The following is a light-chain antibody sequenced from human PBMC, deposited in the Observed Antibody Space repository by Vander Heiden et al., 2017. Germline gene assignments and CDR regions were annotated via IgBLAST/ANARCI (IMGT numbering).Light chain of an antibody. CDR2: LNSDGSH. J-gene: IGLJ3*02. CDR3: QTWGAGIRV. V-gene: IGLV4-69*01. CDR1: SGHSSYA. Sequence: QLELTQSPSASASLGASVKLTCTLSSGHSSYAIAWHQQQPEKGPRFLMKLNSDGSHTQGDGIPDRFSGSSSGAGRHLTISSLQAEDEADYYCQTWGAGIRVFGGGTRLTVL.